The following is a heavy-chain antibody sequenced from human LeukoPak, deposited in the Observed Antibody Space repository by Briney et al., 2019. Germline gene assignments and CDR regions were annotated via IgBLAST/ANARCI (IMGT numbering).Heavy chain of an antibody. Sequence: GGSLRLSCAASGFTFSSYGMHWVRQAPGKGLEWVAVIWYDGSNKYYADSVKGRFTISRDNSKNTLYLQMNSLRAEDTAVYYCARDLTTTGSHGVDVWGQGTTVTVSS. D-gene: IGHD3-22*01. CDR2: IWYDGSNK. J-gene: IGHJ6*02. V-gene: IGHV3-33*01. CDR1: GFTFSSYG. CDR3: ARDLTTTGSHGVDV.